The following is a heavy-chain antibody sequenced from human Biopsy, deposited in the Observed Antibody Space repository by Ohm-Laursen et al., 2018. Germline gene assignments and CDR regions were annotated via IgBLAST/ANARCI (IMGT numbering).Heavy chain of an antibody. D-gene: IGHD4-17*01. CDR2: ISPSSGGT. CDR3: ARDSEYGDYRNYYYGMDV. CDR1: GYTFTDYF. J-gene: IGHJ6*02. V-gene: IGHV1-2*02. Sequence: ASVKVSCKTSGYTFTDYFLHWVRQAPGQGPEWMGWISPSSGGTNYAQKFQGRVTMIRDTSISTAYMELSRLRSDDTAVYYCARDSEYGDYRNYYYGMDVWDQGTTITVSS.